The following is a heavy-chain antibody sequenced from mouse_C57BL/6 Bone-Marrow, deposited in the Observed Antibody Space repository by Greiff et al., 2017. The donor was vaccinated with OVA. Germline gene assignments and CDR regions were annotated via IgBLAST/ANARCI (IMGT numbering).Heavy chain of an antibody. CDR2: IYPGDGDT. CDR3: ARVAY. Sequence: VQGVESGAELVKPGASVKISCKASGYTFSTYWMNWVKQRPGKGLEWIGQIYPGDGDTNYNGKFKGKATLTADKSSSTAYMQLSSLTSADSAVYFCARVAYWGQGTLVTVSS. J-gene: IGHJ3*01. V-gene: IGHV1-80*01. CDR1: GYTFSTYW.